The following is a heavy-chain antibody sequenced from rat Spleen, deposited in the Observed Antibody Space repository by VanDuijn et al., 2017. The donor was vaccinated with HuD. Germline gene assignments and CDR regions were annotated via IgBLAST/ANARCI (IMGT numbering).Heavy chain of an antibody. CDR1: GFTFSNYG. CDR2: ISPSGGST. D-gene: IGHD1-10*01. Sequence: EVQLVESGGGLVQPGRSLKLSCAASGFTFSNYGMHWIRQAPTKGLEWVASISPSGGSTYYRDSVKGRFTISRDNAKSTLYLQMDSLRSEDTATYYCARYITTTGYFDYWGQGVMVTVSS. V-gene: IGHV5-19*01. J-gene: IGHJ2*01. CDR3: ARYITTTGYFDY.